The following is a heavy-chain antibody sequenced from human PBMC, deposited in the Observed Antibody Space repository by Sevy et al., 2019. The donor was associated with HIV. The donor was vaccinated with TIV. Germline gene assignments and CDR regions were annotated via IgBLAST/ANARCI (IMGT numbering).Heavy chain of an antibody. J-gene: IGHJ6*02. V-gene: IGHV1-18*01. D-gene: IGHD6-19*01. CDR1: GYTFTSYG. CDR2: ISAYNGNT. Sequence: ASVKVSCKASGYTFTSYGISWVRQAPGQGLEWMGWISAYNGNTNYAQKLQGRFTMTTDTSTSTAYMELRSLRSDDTAVYYCARFAVAGTGYYGMDVWGQGTTVTVSS. CDR3: ARFAVAGTGYYGMDV.